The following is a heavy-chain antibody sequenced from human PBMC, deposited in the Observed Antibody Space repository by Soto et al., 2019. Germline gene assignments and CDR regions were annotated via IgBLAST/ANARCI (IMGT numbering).Heavy chain of an antibody. CDR1: GGSFSGYY. Sequence: QVQLQQWGAGLLKPSETLSLTCAVYGGSFSGYYWSWIRQPPGKGLEWIGEINHSGSTNYNPSLNSRVTISVETSKNHCYLKRSSVTAADTAVYYCARGPYPLDPVLDTDTARYGMDVCGQGTTVTVSS. CDR3: ARGPYPLDPVLDTDTARYGMDV. J-gene: IGHJ6*02. CDR2: INHSGST. D-gene: IGHD2-2*01. V-gene: IGHV4-34*01.